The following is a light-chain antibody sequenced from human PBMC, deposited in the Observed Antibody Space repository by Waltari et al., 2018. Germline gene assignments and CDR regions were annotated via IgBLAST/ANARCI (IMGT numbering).Light chain of an antibody. J-gene: IGLJ3*02. CDR3: SSFTSTNTWV. V-gene: IGLV2-14*03. Sequence: QSALTQPASVSGSPGQAITISCTGTGSDIGGYNYVSWYQQHPGKAPKLLIYGVSNRSSGVSNRFSGSKSGYAASLTISGLQAEDEAHYYCSSFTSTNTWVFGGGTKLTVL. CDR1: GSDIGGYNY. CDR2: GVS.